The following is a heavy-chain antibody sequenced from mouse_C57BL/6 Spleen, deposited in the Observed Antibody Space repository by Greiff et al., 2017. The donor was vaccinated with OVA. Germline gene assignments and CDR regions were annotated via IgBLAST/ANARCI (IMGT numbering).Heavy chain of an antibody. D-gene: IGHD2-4*01. CDR2: IWSGGST. Sequence: VQLQQSGPGLVQPSQSLSITCTVSGFSLTSYGVHWVRQSPGKGLEWLGVIWSGGSTDYHAAFISRLSISKDNSKSQVFFKLNSLQADDTAIYYCARNFGDYDYSFAYWGQGTLVTVSA. V-gene: IGHV2-2*01. CDR1: GFSLTSYG. J-gene: IGHJ3*01. CDR3: ARNFGDYDYSFAY.